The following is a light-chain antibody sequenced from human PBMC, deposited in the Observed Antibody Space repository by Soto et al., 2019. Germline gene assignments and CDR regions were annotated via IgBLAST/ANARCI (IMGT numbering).Light chain of an antibody. CDR2: HAS. V-gene: IGLV2-11*01. Sequence: QSVLTQPRSVSGSPGQSVTISCTGTNYVSWYQQHPGKAPKLLIYHASKRPSGVPDRFSGSKSGNTASLTISGLQAEDEADYYCCTDAGSYKVFGSGTKVTVL. CDR3: CTDAGSYKV. CDR1: NY. J-gene: IGLJ1*01.